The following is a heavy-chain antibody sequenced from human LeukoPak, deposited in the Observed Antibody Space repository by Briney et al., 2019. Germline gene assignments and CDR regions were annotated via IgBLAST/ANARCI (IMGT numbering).Heavy chain of an antibody. CDR2: IIPIFGTA. D-gene: IGHD1-26*01. Sequence: GSSVKVSCKASGGTFSSYAISWVRQAPGQGLELRGGIIPIFGTANYAQKFQGRVTITTDESTSTAYMELSSLRSEDTAVYYCARASVLMGATMPVYFDYWGQGTLVTVSS. CDR3: ARASVLMGATMPVYFDY. CDR1: GGTFSSYA. V-gene: IGHV1-69*05. J-gene: IGHJ4*02.